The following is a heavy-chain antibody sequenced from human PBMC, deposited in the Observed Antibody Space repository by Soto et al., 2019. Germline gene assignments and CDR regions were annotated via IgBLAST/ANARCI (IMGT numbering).Heavy chain of an antibody. CDR1: GSSFSTYS. D-gene: IGHD6-25*01. CDR3: ARAVGAALDY. J-gene: IGHJ4*02. Sequence: QVQLVQSGAEVKKPGASVKVSCKASGSSFSTYSFSWVRQAPGQGLEWMGWIGAFNGSQNYAQKFQGKVTMTTDTSTTTVYMELGSLTADATAVYSCARAVGAALDYWGQGTLVTVSS. CDR2: IGAFNGSQ. V-gene: IGHV1-18*04.